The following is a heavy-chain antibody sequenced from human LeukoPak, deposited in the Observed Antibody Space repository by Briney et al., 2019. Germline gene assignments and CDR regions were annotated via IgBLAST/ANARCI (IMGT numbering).Heavy chain of an antibody. J-gene: IGHJ3*02. CDR3: ATLDYGAFDI. CDR2: LSSSSSYI. V-gene: IGHV3-11*06. Sequence: PGGSLRLSCAASGFTFSDSYMTWIRQAPGKGLEWVSSLSSSSSYIYYADSVKGRFTISRDNAKNSLYLQMNSLRAEDTAVYYCATLDYGAFDIWGQGTMVTVSS. CDR1: GFTFSDSY. D-gene: IGHD4-17*01.